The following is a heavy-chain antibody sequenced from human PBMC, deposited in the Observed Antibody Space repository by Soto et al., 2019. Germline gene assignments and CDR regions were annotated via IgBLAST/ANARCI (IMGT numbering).Heavy chain of an antibody. Sequence: SETLSLTCTVSGGSISSYYWSWIRQPPGKGLEWIGYIYNSGSTNYNPSLKSRVTISVDTSKNQFSLKLSSVAAADTAVYYCARVSQYYYGSGSYYASYYFDYWGQGTLVTVSS. CDR1: GGSISSYY. CDR3: ARVSQYYYGSGSYYASYYFDY. V-gene: IGHV4-59*01. CDR2: IYNSGST. J-gene: IGHJ4*02. D-gene: IGHD3-10*01.